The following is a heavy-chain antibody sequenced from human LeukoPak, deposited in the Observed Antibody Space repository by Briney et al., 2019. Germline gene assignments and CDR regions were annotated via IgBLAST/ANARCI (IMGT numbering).Heavy chain of an antibody. CDR2: IKRDGSEK. V-gene: IGHV3-7*01. CDR1: GFTVSANH. J-gene: IGHJ4*02. D-gene: IGHD2-2*01. Sequence: GGPLRLSCAASGFTVSANHMNWVRQVPGKGLECVATIKRDGSEKYYVDSVKGRFTISRDNAKNLLYLQMNSLRAEDTAVYYCARAPTVSVGYCSSVSCQADYWGQGTLVTVSS. CDR3: ARAPTVSVGYCSSVSCQADY.